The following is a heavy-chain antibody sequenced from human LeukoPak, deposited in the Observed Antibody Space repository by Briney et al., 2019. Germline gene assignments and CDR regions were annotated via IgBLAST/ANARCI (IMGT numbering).Heavy chain of an antibody. CDR3: ARDRVAMVRGVNDLDY. CDR2: ISYDGSNK. D-gene: IGHD3-10*01. J-gene: IGHJ4*02. CDR1: GFTFSSYA. V-gene: IGHV3-30-3*01. Sequence: PGRSLRLYCAASGFTFSSYAMHWGRQAPGKRLEWVAVISYDGSNKYYADSVKGRFTISRDNSKNTLYLQMNSLRAEDTAVYYCARDRVAMVRGVNDLDYWGQGTLVTVSS.